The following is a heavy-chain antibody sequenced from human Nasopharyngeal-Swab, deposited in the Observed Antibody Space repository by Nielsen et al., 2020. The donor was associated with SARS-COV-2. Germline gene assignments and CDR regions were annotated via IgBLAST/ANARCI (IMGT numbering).Heavy chain of an antibody. Sequence: SETLSLTCAVSGGSISSGGYSWSWIRQPPGKGLEWIGYIYHSGSTYYNPSLKSRVTISVDRSKNQFSLKLSSVTAADTAVYYCAKDPGTHCSGGSCYYYYYGMDVWGQGTTVTVSS. CDR3: AKDPGTHCSGGSCYYYYYGMDV. CDR1: GGSISSGGYS. J-gene: IGHJ6*02. V-gene: IGHV4-30-2*01. CDR2: IYHSGST. D-gene: IGHD2-15*01.